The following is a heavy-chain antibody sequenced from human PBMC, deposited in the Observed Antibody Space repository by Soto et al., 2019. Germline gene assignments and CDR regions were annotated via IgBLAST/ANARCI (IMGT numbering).Heavy chain of an antibody. CDR2: ISWNSGSI. D-gene: IGHD3-16*02. J-gene: IGHJ4*02. V-gene: IGHV3-9*01. Sequence: EVQLVESGGGLIQPGRSLRLSCADSGFTFDDYAMHWVRQAPGKGLEWVSGISWNSGSIGYADSVKGRFTISRDNAKNSLYLQMNSLRAEDTALYYCAKDTYYDYVWGSYRLGTYFDYWGQGTLVTVSS. CDR3: AKDTYYDYVWGSYRLGTYFDY. CDR1: GFTFDDYA.